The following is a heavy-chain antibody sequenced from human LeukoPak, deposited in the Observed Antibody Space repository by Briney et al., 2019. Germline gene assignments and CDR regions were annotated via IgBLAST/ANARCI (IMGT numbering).Heavy chain of an antibody. J-gene: IGHJ4*02. Sequence: GESLKISCKGSGYSFTSYWIGWVRQMPGKGLEWMGIIYPGDSDTRYSPSFQGQVTISADKSISTAYLQWSSLKASDTAMYYCARTPPYCSGGSCYSHWGQGTLVTVSS. CDR3: ARTPPYCSGGSCYSH. CDR2: IYPGDSDT. V-gene: IGHV5-51*01. D-gene: IGHD2-15*01. CDR1: GYSFTSYW.